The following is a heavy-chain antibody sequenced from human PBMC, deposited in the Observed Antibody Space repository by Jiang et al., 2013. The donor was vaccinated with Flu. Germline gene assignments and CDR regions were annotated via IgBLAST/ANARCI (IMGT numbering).Heavy chain of an antibody. J-gene: IGHJ6*03. CDR3: ARLTRETGYQFYFYYYYMDV. D-gene: IGHD5-12*01. Sequence: GGTTFNPSFKSRVTLSVDESKTQFSLNLRSVTAADTAVYYCARLTRETGYQFYFYYYYMDVWGKGTTVTVSS. V-gene: IGHV4-4*02. CDR2: GGT.